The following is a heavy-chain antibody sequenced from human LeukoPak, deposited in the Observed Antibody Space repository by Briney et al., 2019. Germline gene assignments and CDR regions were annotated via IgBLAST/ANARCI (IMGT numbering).Heavy chain of an antibody. CDR1: GYTFTTYA. CDR2: ISVDSGNT. D-gene: IGHD2-15*01. J-gene: IGHJ3*02. Sequence: ASVKVSCKTSGYTFTTYAISWVRQAPGQGLEWMGWISVDSGNTNYAQKFQGRVTMTTDTSTSTAYMELRSLRSDDTAVYYCARDGEGIVVGVVAFDIWGQGTMVTVSS. V-gene: IGHV1-18*01. CDR3: ARDGEGIVVGVVAFDI.